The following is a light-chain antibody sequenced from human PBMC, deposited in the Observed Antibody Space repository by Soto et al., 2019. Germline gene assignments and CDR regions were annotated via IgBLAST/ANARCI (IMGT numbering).Light chain of an antibody. CDR2: AAS. V-gene: IGKV1-12*01. CDR3: QQGNSFPVT. Sequence: DIQMTQSPSSVSASVGDRVTITCRASQGISNWLAWYQQKPGKAPKLLIYAASSLQSGVPSRFSGSGSGTDFTLTISSLQPEDCATYSCQQGNSFPVTFGQGTRLEIK. CDR1: QGISNW. J-gene: IGKJ5*01.